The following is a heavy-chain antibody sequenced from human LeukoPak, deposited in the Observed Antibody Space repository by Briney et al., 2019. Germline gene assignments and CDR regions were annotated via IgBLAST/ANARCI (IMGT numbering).Heavy chain of an antibody. D-gene: IGHD7-27*01. V-gene: IGHV1-2*02. CDR3: AGAKLGVTTPASDY. Sequence: ASVKVSCKASGDTFTGYYMHWVRQAPGQGLEWMGWINPNNGGTHYAQKFQGRVTMTRDTSISTAYIELSSLRSDDTAVSYCAGAKLGVTTPASDYWGQGTLVTVSS. CDR2: INPNNGGT. J-gene: IGHJ4*02. CDR1: GDTFTGYY.